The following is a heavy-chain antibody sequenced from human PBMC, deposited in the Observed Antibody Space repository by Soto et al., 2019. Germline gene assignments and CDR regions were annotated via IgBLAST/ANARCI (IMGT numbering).Heavy chain of an antibody. V-gene: IGHV3-23*01. CDR1: GFTFSSYA. J-gene: IGHJ5*02. CDR2: ISGSGGST. Sequence: GGSLRLSCAASGFTFSSYAMSGVRQAPGKGLEWVSAISGSGGSTYYADSVKGRFTISRDNSKNTLYLQMNSLRAEDTAVYYCAKDTSNRMSSGWYNWFDPWGQGTLVTVSS. D-gene: IGHD6-19*01. CDR3: AKDTSNRMSSGWYNWFDP.